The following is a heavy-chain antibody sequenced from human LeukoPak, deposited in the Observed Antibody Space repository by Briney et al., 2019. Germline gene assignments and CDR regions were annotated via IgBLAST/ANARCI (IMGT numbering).Heavy chain of an antibody. V-gene: IGHV3-23*01. CDR1: GFTFSAYA. J-gene: IGHJ6*02. CDR2: IGSDNKP. CDR3: ARDLYYYVAMDV. D-gene: IGHD3-10*02. Sequence: GGSLRLSCEASGFTFSAYAMTWVRQAPGKGLEWVSSIGSDNKPHYSESVEGRFAISIDNSKSMLFLQLNSLRAEDTALYYCARDLYYYVAMDVWGQGTTVTVSS.